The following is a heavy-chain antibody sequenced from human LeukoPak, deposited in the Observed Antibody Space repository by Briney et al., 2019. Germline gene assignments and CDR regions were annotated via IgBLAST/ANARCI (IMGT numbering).Heavy chain of an antibody. CDR2: INGDGSTT. CDR3: ATGNYYDGRGYYTFGH. Sequence: GGSLRLSCAASGFTFSRYWMHWVRQAPGKGLVWVSRINGDGSTTSYADSVKGGFTISRDNAKNTLYLQMNSLRAEDTAVYYCATGNYYDGRGYYTFGHWGQGTLVTVSS. J-gene: IGHJ1*01. V-gene: IGHV3-74*01. CDR1: GFTFSRYW. D-gene: IGHD3-22*01.